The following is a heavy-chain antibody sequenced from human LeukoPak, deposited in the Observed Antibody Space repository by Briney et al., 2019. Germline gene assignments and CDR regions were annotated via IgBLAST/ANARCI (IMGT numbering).Heavy chain of an antibody. D-gene: IGHD5-18*01. J-gene: IGHJ4*02. CDR1: GFTFSNYE. CDR2: ISSSSGTI. Sequence: GGSLRLSCSASGFTFSNYEMNWVRQTPGKGLEWLSYISSSSGTIYYADSVKGRFTISGDNAKNSLHLQMNSLRAEDTAVYYCARALGYSYGYAVDYWGQGTRVTVSS. CDR3: ARALGYSYGYAVDY. V-gene: IGHV3-48*01.